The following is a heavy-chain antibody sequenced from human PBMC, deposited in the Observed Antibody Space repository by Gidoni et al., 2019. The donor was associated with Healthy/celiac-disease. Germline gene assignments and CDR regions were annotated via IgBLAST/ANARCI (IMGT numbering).Heavy chain of an antibody. D-gene: IGHD2-15*01. CDR2: FDPEDGET. V-gene: IGHV1-24*01. CDR3: ATDRREAGFDP. CDR1: GSTLTESS. Sequence: QVQPVQSGAEVKQPGASVKVSCKVSGSTLTESSMHWVRQAPGKGLEWMGGFDPEDGETIYAQKVQGRVTMTEDTSTDTADMELSSLRSEDTAVYYCATDRREAGFDPWGQGTLVTVSS. J-gene: IGHJ5*02.